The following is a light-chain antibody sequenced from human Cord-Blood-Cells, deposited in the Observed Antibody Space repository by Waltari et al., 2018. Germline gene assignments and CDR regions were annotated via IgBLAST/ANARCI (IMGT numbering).Light chain of an antibody. Sequence: QSALTQPRSVSGSPGQSVTISCTGTSSYVGGYNYVSWYQQHPGKAPKPMICDVSKRPSGGPDRFSGSKSGNTASLTISGLQAEDEADYYCCSYAGSYTFWVFGGGTKLTVL. CDR2: DVS. CDR1: SSYVGGYNY. J-gene: IGLJ3*02. CDR3: CSYAGSYTFWV. V-gene: IGLV2-11*01.